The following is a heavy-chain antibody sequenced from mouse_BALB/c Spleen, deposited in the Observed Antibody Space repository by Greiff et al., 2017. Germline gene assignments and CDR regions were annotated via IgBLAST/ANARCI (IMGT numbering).Heavy chain of an antibody. CDR1: GYTFTDYY. Sequence: VQLQQSGAELARPGASVKLSCKASGYTFTDYYINWVKQRTGQGLEWIGEIYPGSGNTYYNEKFKGKATLTADKSSSTAYMQLSSLTSEDSAVYFCARRGGLRFDVWGAGTTVTVSS. CDR3: ARRGGLRFDV. J-gene: IGHJ1*01. CDR2: IYPGSGNT. D-gene: IGHD2-4*01. V-gene: IGHV1-77*01.